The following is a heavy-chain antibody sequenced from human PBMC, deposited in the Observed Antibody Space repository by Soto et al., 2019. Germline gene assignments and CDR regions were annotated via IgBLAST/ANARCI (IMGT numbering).Heavy chain of an antibody. CDR1: GFSFSSIGEG. V-gene: IGHV2-5*02. CDR3: VQSRCGGDCLQSYSSHSYYGLDV. J-gene: IGHJ6*02. Sequence: QITLKESGPTLVKPTQTLTLTCTFPGFSFSSIGEGVGWIRQPPGKALEWLALIYWDDDKRYSPALKSRLTITNDTSTNPGVLTMTNMDPVDTATYYCVQSRCGGDCLQSYSSHSYYGLDVWGQGTTVTVSS. CDR2: IYWDDDK. D-gene: IGHD2-21*02.